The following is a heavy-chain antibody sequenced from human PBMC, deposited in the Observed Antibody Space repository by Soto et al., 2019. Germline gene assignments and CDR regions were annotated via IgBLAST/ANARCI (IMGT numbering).Heavy chain of an antibody. CDR1: GFTFSSYG. V-gene: IGHV3-33*01. J-gene: IGHJ6*02. CDR3: AREVYRVVRQWLVRNYYYGMDV. CDR2: IWYDGSNK. D-gene: IGHD6-19*01. Sequence: QVQLVESGGGVVQPGRSLRLSCAASGFTFSSYGMHWVRQAPGKGLEWVAVIWYDGSNKYYADSVKGRFIISRNNSKNRLYLQVNSLRAEDTAVYYCAREVYRVVRQWLVRNYYYGMDVWGQGSTGTVSS.